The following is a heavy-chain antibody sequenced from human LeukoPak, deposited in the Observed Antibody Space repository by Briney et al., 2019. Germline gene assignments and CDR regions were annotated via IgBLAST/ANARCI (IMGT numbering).Heavy chain of an antibody. V-gene: IGHV3-74*01. D-gene: IGHD4-17*01. Sequence: PGGSLRLSCVASGFTFSSYWMHWVRQDPRKGLVWVSRINGDGRNINYADSVKGRFTISRDNAKNSLYLQMNSLRAEDTGVYYCARESTEERPGYWGQGTLVTVSS. J-gene: IGHJ1*01. CDR3: ARESTEERPGY. CDR1: GFTFSSYW. CDR2: INGDGRNI.